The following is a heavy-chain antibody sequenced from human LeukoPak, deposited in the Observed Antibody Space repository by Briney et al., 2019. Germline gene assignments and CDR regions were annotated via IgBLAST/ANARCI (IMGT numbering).Heavy chain of an antibody. V-gene: IGHV4-34*01. Sequence: SETLSLTCTVSGASLSPYYWSWIRQSPGGGLEWLGEINQSGCTNYNPSLTTRVTISVEKFKNQFSLELTSVTAADTAMYYCATLGGLYYESHGYPDFDHWGQGTLVTVSS. CDR1: GASLSPYY. CDR3: ATLGGLYYESHGYPDFDH. CDR2: INQSGCT. J-gene: IGHJ4*02. D-gene: IGHD3-22*01.